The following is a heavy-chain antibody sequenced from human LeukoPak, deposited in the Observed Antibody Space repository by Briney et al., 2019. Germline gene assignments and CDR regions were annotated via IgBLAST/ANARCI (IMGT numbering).Heavy chain of an antibody. D-gene: IGHD5-18*01. V-gene: IGHV4-34*01. J-gene: IGHJ4*02. CDR1: GGSFSGYY. Sequence: SETLSLTCAVYGGSFSGYYWSWIRQPPGKGLEWIGEINHSGSTNYNPSLKSRVTISVDTSKNQFSLKLSSVTAADTAVYYCARLDGPREVGYGYDFDYWGQGTLVTVSS. CDR3: ARLDGPREVGYGYDFDY. CDR2: INHSGST.